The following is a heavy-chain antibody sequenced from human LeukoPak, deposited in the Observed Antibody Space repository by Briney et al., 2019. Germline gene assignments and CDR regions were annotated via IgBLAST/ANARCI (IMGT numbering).Heavy chain of an antibody. CDR2: ISSSSSTI. J-gene: IGHJ5*02. Sequence: PGGSLRLSCAASGFTFSSYSMNWVRQAPGKGLEWVSYISSSSSTIYYADSVKGRFTISRDNSKNTLYLQVNSLRAEDTAVYYCAKDDGLIMFSSWGQGTLVTVSS. CDR1: GFTFSSYS. D-gene: IGHD3-16*01. CDR3: AKDDGLIMFSS. V-gene: IGHV3-48*01.